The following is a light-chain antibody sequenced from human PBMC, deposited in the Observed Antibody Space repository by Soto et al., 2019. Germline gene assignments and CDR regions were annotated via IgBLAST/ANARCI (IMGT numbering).Light chain of an antibody. Sequence: QSVLTQPRSVSGSPGQSVTISCTGTSSDVGGYNSVSWYQQYPGKAPKLMIYDVSYRPSGVPDRFSGSKSGNTASLTISGLQAEDEADYYCCSSAGSYTVVFGGGTQLTVL. J-gene: IGLJ2*01. V-gene: IGLV2-11*01. CDR2: DVS. CDR1: SSDVGGYNS. CDR3: CSSAGSYTVV.